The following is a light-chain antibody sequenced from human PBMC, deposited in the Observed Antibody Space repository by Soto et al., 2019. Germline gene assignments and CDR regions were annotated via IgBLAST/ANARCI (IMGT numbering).Light chain of an antibody. CDR2: DVS. CDR3: CSYAGSYTSYV. V-gene: IGLV2-11*01. CDR1: SSDVGGYNY. Sequence: QSALTQPRSVSGSPGQSVTISCTGTSSDVGGYNYVSWYQQYPGKAPKVMIYDVSKRPSGVPDRFSGSKSGNTASLTISGLQAEDEADYYCCSYAGSYTSYVFGTGTKVTVL. J-gene: IGLJ1*01.